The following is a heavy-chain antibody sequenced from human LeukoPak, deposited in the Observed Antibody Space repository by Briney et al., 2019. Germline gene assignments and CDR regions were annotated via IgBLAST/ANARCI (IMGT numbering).Heavy chain of an antibody. CDR2: MNPNSGNT. CDR1: GYTFTSYD. V-gene: IGHV1-8*01. J-gene: IGHJ2*01. Sequence: ASVKVSCKASGYTFTSYDINWVRQATGQGLEWMGWMNPNSGNTGYAQKFQGRVTMTRDTSTSTVYMELSSLRSEDTAVYYCARDAALIYDSSGYYSVGWYFDLWGRGTLVTVSS. CDR3: ARDAALIYDSSGYYSVGWYFDL. D-gene: IGHD3-22*01.